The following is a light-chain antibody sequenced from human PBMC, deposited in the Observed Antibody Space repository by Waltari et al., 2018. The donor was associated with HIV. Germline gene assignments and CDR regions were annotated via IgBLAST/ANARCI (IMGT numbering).Light chain of an antibody. J-gene: IGLJ1*01. Sequence: QSALTQPASVSGSPGQSITISCTGTSSDVGGYNYVYWYQQHPGNAPKLMIYDDSKRPSGVSNRFSGSKSGNTASLTISGLQAEDEADYYCCSYAGSSTYVFGTGTKVTVL. CDR3: CSYAGSSTYV. CDR1: SSDVGGYNY. CDR2: DDS. V-gene: IGLV2-23*01.